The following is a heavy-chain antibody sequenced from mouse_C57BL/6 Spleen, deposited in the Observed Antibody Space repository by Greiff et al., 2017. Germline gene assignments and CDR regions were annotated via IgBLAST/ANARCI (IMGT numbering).Heavy chain of an antibody. J-gene: IGHJ3*01. CDR2: INPSNGGT. CDR1: GYTFTSYW. Sequence: ASGYTFTSYWMHWVKQRPGQGLEWIGNINPSNGGTNYNEKFKSKATLTVDKSSSTAYMQLSSLTSEDSAVYYCARGELGPWFAYWGQGTLVTVSA. V-gene: IGHV1-53*01. D-gene: IGHD4-1*01. CDR3: ARGELGPWFAY.